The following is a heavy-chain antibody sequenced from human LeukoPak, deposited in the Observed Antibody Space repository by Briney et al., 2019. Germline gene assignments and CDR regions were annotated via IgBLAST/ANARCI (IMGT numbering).Heavy chain of an antibody. CDR1: GGTFSSYA. V-gene: IGHV1-69*13. D-gene: IGHD6-13*01. CDR2: IIPIFGTA. J-gene: IGHJ6*03. CDR3: ARLRAAAGTGGYYYYYMDV. Sequence: SVKVSCKASGGTFSSYAISWVRQAPGQGLEWMGGIIPIFGTANYAQKFQGRVTITPDESTSTAYMELSSLRSEDTAVYYCARLRAAAGTGGYYYYYMDVWGKGTTVTVSS.